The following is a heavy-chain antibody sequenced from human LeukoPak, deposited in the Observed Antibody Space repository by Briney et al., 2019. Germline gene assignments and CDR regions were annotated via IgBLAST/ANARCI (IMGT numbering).Heavy chain of an antibody. V-gene: IGHV3-33*01. CDR1: GFTFSSYG. J-gene: IGHJ6*02. CDR2: IWYDGSNK. CDR3: ARADTPPHYYGMDV. Sequence: PGGSLRLPCAASGFTFSSYGMHWVRQAPGKGLEWVAVIWYDGSNKYYADSVKGRFTISRDNSKNTLYLQMNSLRAEDTAVYYCARADTPPHYYGMDVWGQGTTVTVSS.